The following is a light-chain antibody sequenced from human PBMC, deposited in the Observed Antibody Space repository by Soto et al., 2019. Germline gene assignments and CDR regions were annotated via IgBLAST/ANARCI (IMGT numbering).Light chain of an antibody. J-gene: IGLJ1*01. Sequence: QSVLTQPASWNASPRQPITISCTGTSNDVGGYNYVSWYQQHPGKAPKLMIYDVSNRPSGVSNRFSGSKSGNTASLTISGLQAEDEADYYCSSYTSSSTYVFGTGTKVTVL. CDR2: DVS. CDR1: SNDVGGYNY. V-gene: IGLV2-14*01. CDR3: SSYTSSSTYV.